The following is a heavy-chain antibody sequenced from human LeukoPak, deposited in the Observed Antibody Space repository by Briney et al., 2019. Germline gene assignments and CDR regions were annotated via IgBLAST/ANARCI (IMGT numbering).Heavy chain of an antibody. D-gene: IGHD6-19*01. CDR2: ISYDGGNK. J-gene: IGHJ4*02. CDR1: GFTFSSYA. Sequence: GGSLRLSCAASGFTFSSYAMHWVRQAPGKGLEWVAVISYDGGNKDYADSVKGRFTISRDDSKNTLFLQMNSLRIDDTAVYYCARLKAVAGPHYYFDYWGQGTLVTVSS. V-gene: IGHV3-30*04. CDR3: ARLKAVAGPHYYFDY.